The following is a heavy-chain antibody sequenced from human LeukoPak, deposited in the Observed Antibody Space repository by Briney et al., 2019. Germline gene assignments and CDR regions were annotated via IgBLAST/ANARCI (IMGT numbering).Heavy chain of an antibody. J-gene: IGHJ3*02. CDR1: GFTFSDYY. D-gene: IGHD3-22*01. CDR2: ISSSGSTI. V-gene: IGHV3-11*01. CDR3: ARGGRGSAAVVAPRSFDI. Sequence: GGSLRLYCAASGFTFSDYYMSWIRQAPGKGLEWVSYISSSGSTIYYADSVKGRFTISRDNAKNSLYLQMNSLRAEDTALYYCARGGRGSAAVVAPRSFDIWGQGTMVTVSS.